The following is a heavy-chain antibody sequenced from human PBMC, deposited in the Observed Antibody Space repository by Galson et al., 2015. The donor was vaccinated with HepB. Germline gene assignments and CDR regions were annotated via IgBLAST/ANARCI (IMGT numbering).Heavy chain of an antibody. D-gene: IGHD4-17*01. CDR3: ARGEADYGYRWDTYNWFAP. CDR1: GESFSGYF. J-gene: IGHJ5*02. Sequence: ETLSLTCAVHGESFSGYFWSWIRQPPGKGLEWIGEINHSGNTNYNPSLKSRVTISLDTSRIQFSLSLSSVTAADTAVYYCARGEADYGYRWDTYNWFAPWGQGTLVTVSS. V-gene: IGHV4-34*01. CDR2: INHSGNT.